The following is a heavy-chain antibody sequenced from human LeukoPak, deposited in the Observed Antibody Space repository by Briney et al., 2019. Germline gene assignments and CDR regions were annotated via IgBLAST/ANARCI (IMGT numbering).Heavy chain of an antibody. CDR2: ISYDGSNK. J-gene: IGHJ4*02. V-gene: IGHV3-30*18. CDR1: GFTFSSYG. CDR3: AKDLAAAGLR. Sequence: GGSLRLSCAASGFTFSSYGTHWARQAPGKGLEWVAVISYDGSNKYYADSVKGRFTISRDNSKNTLYLQMNSLRAEDTAVYYCAKDLAAAGLRWGQGTLVTVSS. D-gene: IGHD6-13*01.